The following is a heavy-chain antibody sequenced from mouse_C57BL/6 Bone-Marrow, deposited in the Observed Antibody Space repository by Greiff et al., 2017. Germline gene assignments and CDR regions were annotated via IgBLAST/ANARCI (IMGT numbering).Heavy chain of an antibody. Sequence: EVKLMESGGGLVKPGGSLKLSCAASGFTFSDYGMHWVRQAPEKGLGWVAYISSGSSTIYYADTVKGRFTISRDNAKNTLFLQMTSLRSEDTAMYYCARLNAMDYWGQGTSVIVSS. CDR1: GFTFSDYG. CDR2: ISSGSSTI. V-gene: IGHV5-17*01. CDR3: ARLNAMDY. J-gene: IGHJ4*01.